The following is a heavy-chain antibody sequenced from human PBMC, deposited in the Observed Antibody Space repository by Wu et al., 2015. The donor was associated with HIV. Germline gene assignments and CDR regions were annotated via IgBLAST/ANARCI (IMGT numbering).Heavy chain of an antibody. J-gene: IGHJ6*03. CDR3: ARDWQFQVTFGDYYMDI. CDR1: GYTFTAYY. CDR2: INPDSGDT. V-gene: IGHV1-2*02. Sequence: QVQLVQSGAEVKKPGASVKVSCETSGYTFTAYYIHWVRQAPGRGLEWMGWINPDSGDTKFARTFQGRTTVTRDTSTNTVNLLLASLQSNDTATYYCARDWQFQVTFGDYYMDIWGNGTTVIVS. D-gene: IGHD3-3*01.